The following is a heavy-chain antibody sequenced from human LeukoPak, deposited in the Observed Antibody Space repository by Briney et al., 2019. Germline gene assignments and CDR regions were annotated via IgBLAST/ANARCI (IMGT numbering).Heavy chain of an antibody. J-gene: IGHJ4*02. CDR3: ARFFLPSLRCFDY. D-gene: IGHD4-17*01. CDR2: IYYSGST. Sequence: PSETLSLTCTVSGGSISSSSYYWGWIRQPPGKGLEWIGSIYYSGSTYYNPSLKSRVTISVDTSKNQFSLKLSSVTAADTAVYYCARFFLPSLRCFDYWGQGTLVTVSS. V-gene: IGHV4-39*01. CDR1: GGSISSSSYY.